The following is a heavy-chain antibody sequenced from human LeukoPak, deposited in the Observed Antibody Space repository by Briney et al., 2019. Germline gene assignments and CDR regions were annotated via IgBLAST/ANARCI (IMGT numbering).Heavy chain of an antibody. CDR3: ARDKVPAAMPKGDY. CDR1: GYTFTGYY. Sequence: ASVKVSFKASGYTFTGYYMHWVRQAPGQGLEWMGWINPNSGGTNYAQKFQGRVTMTRDTSISTAYMELSRLRSDDTAVYYCARDKVPAAMPKGDYWGQGTLVTVSS. J-gene: IGHJ4*02. CDR2: INPNSGGT. V-gene: IGHV1-2*02. D-gene: IGHD2-2*01.